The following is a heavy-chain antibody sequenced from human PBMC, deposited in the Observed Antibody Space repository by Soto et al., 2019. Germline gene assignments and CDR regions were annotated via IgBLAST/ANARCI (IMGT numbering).Heavy chain of an antibody. CDR2: IYYSGST. J-gene: IGHJ5*02. V-gene: IGHV4-61*08. CDR3: ARAPGIAARRQNWFDP. Sequence: SETLSLTCTVSGGSIDSGDYYWSWIRQPPGKGLEWIGYIYYSGSTNYNPSLKSRVTISVDTSKNQFSLKLSSVTAADTAVYYCARAPGIAARRQNWFDPWGQGTLVTVSS. CDR1: GGSIDSGDYY. D-gene: IGHD6-6*01.